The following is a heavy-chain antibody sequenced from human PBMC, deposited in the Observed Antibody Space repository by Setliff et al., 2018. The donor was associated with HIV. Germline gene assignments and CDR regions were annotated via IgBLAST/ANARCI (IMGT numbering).Heavy chain of an antibody. V-gene: IGHV1-18*01. J-gene: IGHJ4*01. Sequence: ASVKVSCKPFGGTFSNYAIGWVRQAPGQGLEWMGRISTYSGKTDYAEKFQGRLTMTMDTSTRTVFMELRSLTLDDTSVYYCARGSAPNIVVAASLDIWGQGTLVTVSS. CDR1: GGTFSNYA. CDR3: ARGSAPNIVVAASLDI. D-gene: IGHD6-19*01. CDR2: ISTYSGKT.